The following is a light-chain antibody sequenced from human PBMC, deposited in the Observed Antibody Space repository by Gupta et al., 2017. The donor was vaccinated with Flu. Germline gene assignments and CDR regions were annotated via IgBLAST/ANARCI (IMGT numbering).Light chain of an antibody. CDR1: QSDNNNL. CDR2: DAA. V-gene: IGKV3-20*01. J-gene: IGKJ2*01. Sequence: ERASLSCRASQSDNNNLLIGYQQKPGQAPRRLIYDAASRSTGSPDRWSGGRAGTNFILTISRREPEDVSVYYCQQYGISGYTVGQGTKLEIK. CDR3: QQYGISGYT.